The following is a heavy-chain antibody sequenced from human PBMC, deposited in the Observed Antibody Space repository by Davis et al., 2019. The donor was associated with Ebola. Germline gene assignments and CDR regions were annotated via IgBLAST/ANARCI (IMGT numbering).Heavy chain of an antibody. CDR3: ASGITIFGVVSNYYYCGMDV. J-gene: IGHJ6*02. CDR2: INHSGST. CDR1: GGSFSGYY. D-gene: IGHD3-3*01. V-gene: IGHV4-34*01. Sequence: SETLSLTCAVYGGSFSGYYWSWIRQPPGKGLEWIGEINHSGSTNYNPSLKSRVTISVDTSKNQFSLKLSSVTAADTAVYYCASGITIFGVVSNYYYCGMDVWGQGTTVTVSS.